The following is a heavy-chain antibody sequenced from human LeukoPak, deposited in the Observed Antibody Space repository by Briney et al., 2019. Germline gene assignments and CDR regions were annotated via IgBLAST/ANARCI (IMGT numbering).Heavy chain of an antibody. CDR2: ISSSSSYI. CDR1: GFTFSSYS. D-gene: IGHD2-15*01. CDR3: AGDSPGDIAGFDY. Sequence: GGSLRLSCAASGFTFSSYSMNWVRQAPGKGLEWVSSISSSSSYIYYADSVKGRFTISRDNAKNSLYLQMNSLRAEDTAVYYCAGDSPGDIAGFDYWGQGTLVTVSS. J-gene: IGHJ4*02. V-gene: IGHV3-21*01.